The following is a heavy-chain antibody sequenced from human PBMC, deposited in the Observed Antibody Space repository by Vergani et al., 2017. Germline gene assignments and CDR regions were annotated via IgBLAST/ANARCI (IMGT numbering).Heavy chain of an antibody. CDR1: GGSFSGYY. V-gene: IGHV4-34*01. Sequence: QVQLQQWGAGLLKPSETLSLTCAVYGGSFSGYYWSWIRQPPGKGLEWIGEINHSGSTNYNPSLKSRVTISVDTSKNQFSLKLSSVTAADTAVYYCARVVKQRWLQFGDDSFDIWGQGTMVTVSS. CDR3: ARVVKQRWLQFGDDSFDI. CDR2: INHSGST. J-gene: IGHJ3*02. D-gene: IGHD5-24*01.